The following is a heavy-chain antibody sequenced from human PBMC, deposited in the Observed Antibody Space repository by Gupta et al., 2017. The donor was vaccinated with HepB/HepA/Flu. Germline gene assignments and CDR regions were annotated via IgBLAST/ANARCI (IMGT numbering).Heavy chain of an antibody. CDR1: GSTFDDYD. J-gene: IGHJ4*02. CDR3: AKDVTMVRGVLHPYYFDY. CDR2: ISGDGGST. D-gene: IGHD3-10*01. V-gene: IGHV3-43*02. Sequence: VQLVESGGRVVHPGWSRRLSCVASGSTFDDYDMHWLLQAPGKGLEWVSLISGDGGSTYYADSVKGRFTISRDNSKNSLYLQMNSLRTEDTALYYCAKDVTMVRGVLHPYYFDYWGQGTLVTVSS.